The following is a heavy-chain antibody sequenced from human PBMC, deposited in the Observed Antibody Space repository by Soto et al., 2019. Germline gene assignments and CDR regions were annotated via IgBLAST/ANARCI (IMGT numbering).Heavy chain of an antibody. Sequence: HPGGSLRLSCAASGFTFSSYAMHWVRQAPGKGLEYVSAISSNGGSTYYANSVKGRFTISRDNSKNTLYLQMGSLRAEDMAVYYCARSPTVLPADRDSAFDIWGQGTMVTVSS. CDR2: ISSNGGST. CDR3: ARSPTVLPADRDSAFDI. D-gene: IGHD2-2*01. J-gene: IGHJ3*02. V-gene: IGHV3-64*01. CDR1: GFTFSSYA.